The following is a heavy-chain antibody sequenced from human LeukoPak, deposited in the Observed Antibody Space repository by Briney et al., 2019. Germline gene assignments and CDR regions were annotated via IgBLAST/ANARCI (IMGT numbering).Heavy chain of an antibody. CDR1: GSIFTSYW. D-gene: IGHD6-19*01. Sequence: GASLQISCKGSGSIFTSYWIGGVRQLPGKGLGWMGIIYPGDSDTRYSPSFQGQVTISADKSISTAYLQWSSLKASDTAMYYCARPNSSGWYPNYWGQGTLVTVSS. CDR2: IYPGDSDT. CDR3: ARPNSSGWYPNY. J-gene: IGHJ4*02. V-gene: IGHV5-51*01.